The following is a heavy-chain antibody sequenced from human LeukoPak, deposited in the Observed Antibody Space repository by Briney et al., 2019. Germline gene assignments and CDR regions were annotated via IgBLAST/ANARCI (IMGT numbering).Heavy chain of an antibody. J-gene: IGHJ6*04. V-gene: IGHV1-69*01. Sequence: SVKVSCKASGGTFSSYAISWVRQAPGQGLEWMGGIIPIFGTANYAQKFQGRVTITADESTSTAHMELSSLRSEDTAVYYCAREGRITMVRGVPYGMDVWGKGTTVTVSS. CDR3: AREGRITMVRGVPYGMDV. CDR1: GGTFSSYA. D-gene: IGHD3-10*01. CDR2: IIPIFGTA.